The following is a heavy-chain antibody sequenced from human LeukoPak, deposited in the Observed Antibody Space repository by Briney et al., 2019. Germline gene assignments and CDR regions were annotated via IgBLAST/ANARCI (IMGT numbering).Heavy chain of an antibody. V-gene: IGHV1-2*02. CDR3: ARQSYDSSGPFTGWFDP. CDR1: GYTFTGYY. Sequence: EASVKVSCKASGYTFTGYYMHWVRQAPGQGLEWMGWINPNSGGTNYAQKFQGRVTMTRDTSISTAYMELSRLRADDTAVYYCARQSYDSSGPFTGWFDPWGQGTLVTVSS. D-gene: IGHD3-22*01. CDR2: INPNSGGT. J-gene: IGHJ5*02.